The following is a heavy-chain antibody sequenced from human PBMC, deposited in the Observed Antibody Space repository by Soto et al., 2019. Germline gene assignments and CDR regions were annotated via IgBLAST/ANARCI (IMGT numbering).Heavy chain of an antibody. V-gene: IGHV4-34*01. Sequence: SETLSLTCAVYGGSFSGYYWSWIRQPPGKGLEWIGEINHSGSTNYNPSLKSRVTISVDTSKNQFSLKLSSVTAADTAVYYCASLNSGYYKNNWFDPWGQGTLVTVSS. CDR2: INHSGST. J-gene: IGHJ5*02. D-gene: IGHD3-9*01. CDR1: GGSFSGYY. CDR3: ASLNSGYYKNNWFDP.